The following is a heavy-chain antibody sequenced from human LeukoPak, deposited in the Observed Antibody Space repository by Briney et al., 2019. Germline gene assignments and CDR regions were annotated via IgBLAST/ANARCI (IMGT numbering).Heavy chain of an antibody. CDR2: IYTSGST. Sequence: SETLSLTCTVSGGSISSYYWSWIRQPAGKGLEWIGRIYTSGSTNYNPSLKSRVTISVDTSKNQFSLKLSSVTAADTAVYYCARDLSGGYYHDAFDIWGQGTMVTVSS. J-gene: IGHJ3*02. CDR3: ARDLSGGYYHDAFDI. D-gene: IGHD3-22*01. CDR1: GGSISSYY. V-gene: IGHV4-4*07.